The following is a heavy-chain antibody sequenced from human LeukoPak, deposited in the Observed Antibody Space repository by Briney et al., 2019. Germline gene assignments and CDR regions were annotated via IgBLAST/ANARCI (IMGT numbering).Heavy chain of an antibody. CDR2: ISSSGGTI. V-gene: IGHV3-48*03. Sequence: GGSLRLSCAASGFTFSSYEMNWVRQAPGKGLEWLSYISSSGGTIHYADSVKGRFTISRDNAKDSLYLQMNSLRAEDTAVYYCAKDGRGHFNSHYYYYMDVWGKGTTVTISS. CDR3: AKDGRGHFNSHYYYYMDV. CDR1: GFTFSSYE. J-gene: IGHJ6*03. D-gene: IGHD1-1*01.